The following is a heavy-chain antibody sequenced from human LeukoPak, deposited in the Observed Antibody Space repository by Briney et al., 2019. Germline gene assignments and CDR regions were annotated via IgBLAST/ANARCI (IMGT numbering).Heavy chain of an antibody. V-gene: IGHV3-30*03. CDR1: GFTFSSYG. CDR3: WYYDSSALRRARDY. J-gene: IGHJ4*02. Sequence: GRSLRLSCAASGFTFSSYGMRWVRQAPGKGLEWVAVISYDGSNKYYADSVKGRFTISRDNSKNTLYLQMNSLRAEDTAVYYCWYYDSSALRRARDYWGQGTLVTVSS. D-gene: IGHD3-22*01. CDR2: ISYDGSNK.